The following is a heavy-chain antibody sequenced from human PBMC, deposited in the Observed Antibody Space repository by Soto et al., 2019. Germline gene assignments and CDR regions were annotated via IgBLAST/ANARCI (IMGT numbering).Heavy chain of an antibody. CDR2: IYYSGST. D-gene: IGHD6-19*01. CDR3: ARLYSSGWYASPSFDY. J-gene: IGHJ4*02. Sequence: QLQLQESGPGLVKPSETLSLTCTVSGGSISSSSYYWGWIRQPPGKGLEWIGSIYYSGSTCYNPSLKSRVTISVDTSKNQFSLKLSSVTAADTAVYYCARLYSSGWYASPSFDYWGQGTLVTVSS. CDR1: GGSISSSSYY. V-gene: IGHV4-39*01.